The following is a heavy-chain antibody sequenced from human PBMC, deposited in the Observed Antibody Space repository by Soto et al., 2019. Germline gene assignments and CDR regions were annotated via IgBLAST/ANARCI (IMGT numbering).Heavy chain of an antibody. D-gene: IGHD2-21*02. J-gene: IGHJ6*02. CDR1: GLTFNTSG. CDR3: ATKARVTNYLYYGMDV. V-gene: IGHV3-30*03. CDR2: ISYDGATQ. Sequence: QVQLVESGGGVVQPGASLRLSCEVSGLTFNTSGMHWVRQAPGKGLEWLAVISYDGATQYYGDTVKGRFTISRDNSKNTLFLHMGRLRAEDTAMHYCATKARVTNYLYYGMDVWGLGTTVTVSS.